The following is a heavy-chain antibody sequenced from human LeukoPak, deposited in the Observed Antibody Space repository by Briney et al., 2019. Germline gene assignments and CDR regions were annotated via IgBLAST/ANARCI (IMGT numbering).Heavy chain of an antibody. CDR2: IYYSGST. CDR1: GGSISRYY. D-gene: IGHD3-22*01. Sequence: SETLSLTCTVSGGSISRYYWSCIRHTPRKGLEWIGYIYYSGSTNYNTSLKRRVTISVDTSKNQFSLKLSSVTAADTAVYYCARDLGDSSGYYLAFDYWGQGTLVTVSS. J-gene: IGHJ4*02. CDR3: ARDLGDSSGYYLAFDY. V-gene: IGHV4-59*01.